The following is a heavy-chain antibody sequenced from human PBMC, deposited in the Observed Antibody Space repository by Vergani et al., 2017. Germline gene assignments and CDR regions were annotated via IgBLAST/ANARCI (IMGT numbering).Heavy chain of an antibody. V-gene: IGHV3-33*01. Sequence: QVQLVESGGGVVQPGRSLRLSCAASGFTFSSYGMHWVRQAPGKGLEWVAVIWYDGSNKYYADSVKGRFTISRDNSKNTLYLQMNSLRAEDTAVYYCASPSIFGVTDYWGQGTLVTVSS. D-gene: IGHD3-3*01. CDR3: ASPSIFGVTDY. J-gene: IGHJ4*02. CDR2: IWYDGSNK. CDR1: GFTFSSYG.